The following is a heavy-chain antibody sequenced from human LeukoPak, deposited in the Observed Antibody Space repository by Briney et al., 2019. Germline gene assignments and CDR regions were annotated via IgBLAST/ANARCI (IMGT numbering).Heavy chain of an antibody. V-gene: IGHV3-7*03. CDR1: GFSFSGYW. Sequence: PGGSLRLSCAASGFSFSGYWMSWVRQAPGKGLEWVANIMEDGSVQNYVDSVEGRFTISRDNAKNTLYLQMNSLRAEDTAVYYCANNVRTYFDYWGQGTLVTVSS. D-gene: IGHD3-10*01. CDR3: ANNVRTYFDY. J-gene: IGHJ4*02. CDR2: IMEDGSVQ.